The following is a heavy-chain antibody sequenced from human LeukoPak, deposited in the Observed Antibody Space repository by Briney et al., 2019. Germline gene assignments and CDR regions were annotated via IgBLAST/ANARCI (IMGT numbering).Heavy chain of an antibody. Sequence: SETLSLTCAVYGGSFSGYYWSWIRQPPGKGLEWIGEINHSGSTNYNPSLKSRVTISVDTSKNQFSLKLTSVTAADTAVYYCARMESGDYSDRCFDYWGQGTLVTVSS. V-gene: IGHV4-34*01. CDR3: ARMESGDYSDRCFDY. J-gene: IGHJ4*02. D-gene: IGHD7-27*01. CDR1: GGSFSGYY. CDR2: INHSGST.